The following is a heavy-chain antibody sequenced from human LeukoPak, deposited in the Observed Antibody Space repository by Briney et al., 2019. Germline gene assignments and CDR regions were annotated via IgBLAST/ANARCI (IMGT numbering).Heavy chain of an antibody. CDR2: LAPRSGAT. Sequence: ASLTVSCKASGYTFTDNYIHWVRQAPGQGLEWMGWLAPRSGATTYAQKFQGRVTMTRDTSIRTAYMQFYSLRSDDTAVYYCARVEMATTMPALDYWGQGTLVTVSS. V-gene: IGHV1-2*02. J-gene: IGHJ4*02. D-gene: IGHD5-24*01. CDR1: GYTFTDNY. CDR3: ARVEMATTMPALDY.